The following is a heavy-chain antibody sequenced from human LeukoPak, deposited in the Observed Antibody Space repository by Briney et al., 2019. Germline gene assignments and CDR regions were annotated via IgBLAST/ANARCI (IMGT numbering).Heavy chain of an antibody. J-gene: IGHJ6*03. CDR2: IYYSGST. Sequence: SQTLSLTCTVSGGSISSGDYYWSWIRQPPGTGLEWIGYIYYSGSTYYNPSLKSRVTISVDTSKNQFSLKLSSVTAADTAVYYCARDYRAYYYYMDVWGKGTTVTVSS. CDR3: ARDYRAYYYYMDV. V-gene: IGHV4-30-4*01. CDR1: GGSISSGDYY.